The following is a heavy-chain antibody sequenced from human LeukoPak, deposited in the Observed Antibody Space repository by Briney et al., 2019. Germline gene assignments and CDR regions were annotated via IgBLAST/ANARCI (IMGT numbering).Heavy chain of an antibody. CDR3: GTYNIVVVDFDY. CDR2: ISGSGGST. J-gene: IGHJ4*02. V-gene: IGHV3-23*01. CDR1: GFTFSSYA. D-gene: IGHD2-21*01. Sequence: GGSLRLSCAASGFTFSSYAMSWVRQAPGKGLEWVSAISGSGGSTYYADSVKGRFTISRDNSKNTLYLQTNSLRAKDTAVYYCGTYNIVVVDFDYWGQGTLVTVSS.